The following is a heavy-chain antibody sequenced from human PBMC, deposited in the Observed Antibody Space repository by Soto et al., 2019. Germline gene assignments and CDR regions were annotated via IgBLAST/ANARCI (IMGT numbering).Heavy chain of an antibody. CDR1: GFTFSDHY. CDR2: ISYDGSNK. Sequence: HPGGSLRLSCAASGFTFSDHYMDWVRQAPGKGLEWVAVISYDGSNKYYADSVKGRFTISRDNSKNTLYLEMNSLRAEDTAVYYCARESEDLTSNFDYWGQGTLVTVSS. CDR3: ARESEDLTSNFDY. J-gene: IGHJ4*02. V-gene: IGHV3-30*03.